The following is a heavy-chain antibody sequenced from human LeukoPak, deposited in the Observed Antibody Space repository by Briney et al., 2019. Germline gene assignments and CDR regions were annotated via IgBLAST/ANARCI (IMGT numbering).Heavy chain of an antibody. Sequence: GGSLRLSCAGSGFTFSSHAMSWVRQTPGKGLEWISLISGSGGSPYYADSVLGRFTTSRDNSKNTLYLQMNNLRGDDTAVYYCAKVGPPPPQWAARFFYFDYWGQGTLVTVSS. J-gene: IGHJ4*02. CDR2: ISGSGGSP. CDR3: AKVGPPPPQWAARFFYFDY. D-gene: IGHD6-6*01. V-gene: IGHV3-23*01. CDR1: GFTFSSHA.